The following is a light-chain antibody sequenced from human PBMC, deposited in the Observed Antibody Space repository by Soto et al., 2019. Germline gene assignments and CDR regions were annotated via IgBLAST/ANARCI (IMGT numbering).Light chain of an antibody. CDR3: QPYVIRIAT. V-gene: IGKV3-20*01. CDR1: HVVIANF. CDR2: GAS. J-gene: IGKJ1*01. Sequence: SMLAHPPGTRSPSRSERAXXSGRASHVVIANFVAWYQQKPGHAPRLLIHGASTRATGIPDRFSGSGSGTDFTLTINRLEPEASAVYLCQPYVIRIATFGEGTKVDIK.